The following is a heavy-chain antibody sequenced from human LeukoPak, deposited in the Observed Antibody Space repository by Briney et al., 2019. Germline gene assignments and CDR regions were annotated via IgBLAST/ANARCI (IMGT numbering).Heavy chain of an antibody. CDR2: FDPEDGET. CDR3: ATVSVVGATQYYYYGMDV. CDR1: GYTLTELS. V-gene: IGHV1-24*01. J-gene: IGHJ6*02. D-gene: IGHD1-26*01. Sequence: ASVRVSCKVSGYTLTELSMHWVRQAPGKGLEWMGGFDPEDGETIYAQKFQGRVTMTEDTSTDTAYRELSSLRSEDTAVYYCATVSVVGATQYYYYGMDVWGQGTTVTVSS.